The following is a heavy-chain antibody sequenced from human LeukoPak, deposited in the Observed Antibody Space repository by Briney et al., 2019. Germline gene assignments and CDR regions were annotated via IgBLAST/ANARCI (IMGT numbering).Heavy chain of an antibody. D-gene: IGHD3-10*01. CDR1: GFTFSSYG. J-gene: IGHJ4*02. V-gene: IGHV3-23*01. CDR3: ARDVLLWFGELSG. CDR2: ISGSGGST. Sequence: GGSLRLSCAASGFTFSSYGMSWVRQAPGEGLEWVSAISGSGGSTYYADSVKGRFTISRDNSKNTLYLQMNSLRAEDTAVYYCARDVLLWFGELSGWGQGTLVTVSS.